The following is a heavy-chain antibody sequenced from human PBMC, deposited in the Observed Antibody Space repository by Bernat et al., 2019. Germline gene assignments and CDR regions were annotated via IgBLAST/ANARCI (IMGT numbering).Heavy chain of an antibody. J-gene: IGHJ4*02. CDR3: TTDGVDSSSWYDIRFDY. D-gene: IGHD6-13*01. CDR1: GFTFSNAW. Sequence: EVQLVESGGGLVKPGGSLRLSCAASGFTFSNAWMNWVRQAPGKGLEWVGRIKSKTDGGTTDYAAPVKGRFTISRDDSKNTLYLQMNSLKTEDTAVYYCTTDGVDSSSWYDIRFDYWGQGTLVTVSS. CDR2: IKSKTDGGTT. V-gene: IGHV3-15*07.